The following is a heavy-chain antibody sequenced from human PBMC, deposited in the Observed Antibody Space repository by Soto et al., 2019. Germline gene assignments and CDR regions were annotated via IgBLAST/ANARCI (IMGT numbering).Heavy chain of an antibody. Sequence: EAQLVESGGGLVQPGGSLRLSCAASGFNFSSYDMHWVRQATGKGLEWVSVIDTAGDRYYPGSVKGRFTISRENAKNSLYLQMNSLRDGDTAVYYCARAGAYYDYGLDVWGQGKTVIVSS. J-gene: IGHJ6*02. CDR2: IDTAGDR. CDR3: ARAGAYYDYGLDV. V-gene: IGHV3-13*04. CDR1: GFNFSSYD.